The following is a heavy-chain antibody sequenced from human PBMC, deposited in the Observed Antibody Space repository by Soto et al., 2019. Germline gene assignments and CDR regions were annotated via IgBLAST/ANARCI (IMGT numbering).Heavy chain of an antibody. CDR3: AKEECESYYCLDP. J-gene: IGHJ5*02. Sequence: GGSLRLSCAASGFTFSSYGMHWVRQAPGKGLEWVAVISYDGSNKYYADSVKGRFTISRDNSKNTLYLQMNSLRAEDTAVYYCAKEECESYYCLDPWGQGTLVTVSS. CDR2: ISYDGSNK. V-gene: IGHV3-30*18. D-gene: IGHD1-26*01. CDR1: GFTFSSYG.